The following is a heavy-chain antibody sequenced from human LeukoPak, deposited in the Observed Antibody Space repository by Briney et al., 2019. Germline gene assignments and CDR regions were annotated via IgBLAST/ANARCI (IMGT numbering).Heavy chain of an antibody. CDR1: GGSTSSDY. CDR3: ARGLMTYYYGSSASRPRLNYYFDC. D-gene: IGHD3-22*01. V-gene: IGHV4-4*07. J-gene: IGHJ4*02. Sequence: SETLSLNGTGSGGSTSSDYWNWIRQPAGEGLDWIGRIDTSGSTNYNPALNSRVTMSIDTSKHQFSLRLSSVTAADTALYYCARGLMTYYYGSSASRPRLNYYFDCWGQGILVTVSS. CDR2: IDTSGST.